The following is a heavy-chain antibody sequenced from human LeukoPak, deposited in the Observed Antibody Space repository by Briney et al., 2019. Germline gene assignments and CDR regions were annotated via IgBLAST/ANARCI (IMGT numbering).Heavy chain of an antibody. V-gene: IGHV1-46*01. D-gene: IGHD3-16*02. CDR1: GYTFTSYY. J-gene: IGHJ4*02. CDR3: ARVKALRLGELSIDY. Sequence: ASVKVSCKASGYTFTSYYMHWVRQAPGQGLEWMGIINPSGGSTSYAQKFQGRVTMTRDTSTSTVYMELSSLRSEDTAVYYCARVKALRLGELSIDYWGQGTLVTVSS. CDR2: INPSGGST.